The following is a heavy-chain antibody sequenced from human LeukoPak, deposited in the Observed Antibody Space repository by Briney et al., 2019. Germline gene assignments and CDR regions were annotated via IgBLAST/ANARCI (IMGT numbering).Heavy chain of an antibody. V-gene: IGHV4-59*12. D-gene: IGHD3-10*01. CDR1: GGSISSSY. CDR2: IYYSGNS. CDR3: ARTLLLWFGVPTNGMDV. Sequence: SETLSLTCTVSGGSISSSYWNWIRQPPGKGLELIGSIYYSGNSNYNPSLKSRVTISVDTSKNQFSLKLSSVTAADTAVYYCARTLLLWFGVPTNGMDVWGQGTTVTVSS. J-gene: IGHJ6*02.